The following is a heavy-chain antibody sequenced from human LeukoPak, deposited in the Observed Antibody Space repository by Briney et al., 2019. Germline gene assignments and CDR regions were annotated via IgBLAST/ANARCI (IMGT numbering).Heavy chain of an antibody. D-gene: IGHD5-24*01. Sequence: SETLSLTCTVSGGSISSYYWNWIWQPPWKGLEWIGYIYYSGSTNYNPSLKSRVTISVDTSKNQFSLKLSSVTAADTAVYYCAGRLWRRDGYNLSAFDIWGQGTMVPVSS. CDR1: GGSISSYY. CDR3: AGRLWRRDGYNLSAFDI. V-gene: IGHV4-59*01. J-gene: IGHJ3*02. CDR2: IYYSGST.